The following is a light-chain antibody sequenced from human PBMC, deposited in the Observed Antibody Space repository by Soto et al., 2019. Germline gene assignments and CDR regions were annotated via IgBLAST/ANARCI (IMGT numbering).Light chain of an antibody. Sequence: EIVLTQSPGTLSLSPGERATLSCRAIQRVSRSYLAWYQQKPGQAPRLLIYGASSRATGIPDRFSGSVSGKDFTITISRLEPDDFAVYYCQQYGSSPKVFTFGPWTKVDIK. CDR2: GAS. V-gene: IGKV3-20*01. J-gene: IGKJ3*01. CDR3: QQYGSSPKVFT. CDR1: QRVSRSY.